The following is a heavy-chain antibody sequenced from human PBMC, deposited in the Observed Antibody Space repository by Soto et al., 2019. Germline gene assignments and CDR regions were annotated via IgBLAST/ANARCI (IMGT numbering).Heavy chain of an antibody. Sequence: ASLKVSCKASVYTFTGYAMHGVRHAPGQRLEWMGWINAGNGNTKYSQKFQGRVTITRDTSASTAYMELSSLRSEDTAVYYCARDPLRYCSGGSCWLFDYWGQGTLVTVSS. V-gene: IGHV1-3*01. J-gene: IGHJ4*02. D-gene: IGHD2-15*01. CDR3: ARDPLRYCSGGSCWLFDY. CDR2: INAGNGNT. CDR1: VYTFTGYA.